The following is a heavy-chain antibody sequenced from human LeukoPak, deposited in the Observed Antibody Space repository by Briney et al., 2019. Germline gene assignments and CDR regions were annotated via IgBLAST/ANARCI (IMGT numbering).Heavy chain of an antibody. V-gene: IGHV4-59*08. J-gene: IGHJ4*02. CDR2: LYYSGSK. D-gene: IGHD3-22*01. CDR1: GGPLSSYH. Sequence: SETLSLPRTVSGGPLSSYHWKWIRQPPGKGLEGIGYLYYSGSKKQHPSLKSRVTITINTSKKHFSLKLSSVTAADTAVYYCASDDSSGFHPYYWGQGTLVTVSS. CDR3: ASDDSSGFHPYY.